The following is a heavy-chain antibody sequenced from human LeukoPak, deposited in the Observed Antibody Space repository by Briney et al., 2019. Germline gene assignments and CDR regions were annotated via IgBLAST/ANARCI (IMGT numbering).Heavy chain of an antibody. D-gene: IGHD2-15*01. V-gene: IGHV3-21*01. CDR3: ARSARYCSGGSCYSRVDYFDY. J-gene: IGHJ4*02. CDR2: ISSSSSYI. Sequence: GGSLRLSCAASGFTFSSYSMKWVRQAPGKGLEWVSSISSSSSYIYYADSVKGRFTISRDNAKNSLYLQMNSLRAEDTAVYYCARSARYCSGGSCYSRVDYFDYWGQGTLVTVSS. CDR1: GFTFSSYS.